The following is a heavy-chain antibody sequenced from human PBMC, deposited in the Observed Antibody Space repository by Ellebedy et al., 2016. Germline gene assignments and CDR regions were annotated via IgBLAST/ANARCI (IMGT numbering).Heavy chain of an antibody. CDR1: GFTFTNSW. CDR2: IKQDGSQK. V-gene: IGHV3-7*01. J-gene: IGHJ4*02. D-gene: IGHD6-19*01. CDR3: GAGGGWLSDY. Sequence: GGSLRLSCAGSGFTFTNSWMTWVRQAPGKGLEWVANIKQDGSQKEYLDSVKGRFTISRDNAKVYLQMNSLRVEDTAVYYCGAGGGWLSDYWGQGTLVTVSS.